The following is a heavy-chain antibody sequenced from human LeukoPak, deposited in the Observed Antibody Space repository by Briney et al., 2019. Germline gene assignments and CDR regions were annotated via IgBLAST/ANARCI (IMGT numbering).Heavy chain of an antibody. CDR1: GGSISSYY. V-gene: IGHV4-59*08. CDR2: IYHSGST. J-gene: IGHJ4*02. Sequence: PSETLSLTCTVSGGSISSYYWSWIRQPPGKGLEWIGSIYHSGSTYYNPSLKSRVTISVDTSKNQFSLKLSSVTAADTAVYYCARVLLWFGELLSYFDYWGQGTLVTVSS. D-gene: IGHD3-10*01. CDR3: ARVLLWFGELLSYFDY.